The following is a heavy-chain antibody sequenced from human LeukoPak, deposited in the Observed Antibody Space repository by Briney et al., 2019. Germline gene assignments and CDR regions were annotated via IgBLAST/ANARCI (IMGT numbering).Heavy chain of an antibody. CDR1: GDSVSSSSTT. CDR2: TYYRSKWYN. V-gene: IGHV6-1*01. D-gene: IGHD2/OR15-2a*01. CDR3: TRFYWNGINFFDP. J-gene: IGHJ5*02. Sequence: SQTLSLTCAISGDSVSSSSTTWDWIRQSPSRGLEWLGRTYYRSKWYNDYAVSVKGRISINADTSNNQFSLQLNSVTPEDTAVYYCTRFYWNGINFFDPWGQGTLVTVSS.